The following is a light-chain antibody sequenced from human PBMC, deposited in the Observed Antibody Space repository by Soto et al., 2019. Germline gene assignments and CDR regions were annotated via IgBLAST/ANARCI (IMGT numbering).Light chain of an antibody. Sequence: DIVMTQSPDSLAVSLGERATINCKSSQSVLYSSNNKNYLAWYQQKLGQPPKLLIYCASTRESGVPDRVIGSRSWTYFTLNITTLHAEDVAVYYGPQYYSTSRTFGQGTKVEIK. J-gene: IGKJ1*01. V-gene: IGKV4-1*01. CDR3: PQYYSTSRT. CDR2: CAS. CDR1: QSVLYSSNNKNY.